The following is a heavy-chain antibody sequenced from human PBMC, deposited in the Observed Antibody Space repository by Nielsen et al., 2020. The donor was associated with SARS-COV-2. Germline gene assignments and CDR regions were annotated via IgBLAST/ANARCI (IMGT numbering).Heavy chain of an antibody. CDR3: AGGGDFWSGYYTGWFDP. Sequence: SVKVSCKASGGTFSSYAISWVRQAPGQGLEWMGRIIPILGIANYAQKFQGRVTITADKSTSTAYMELSSLRSEDTAVYYCAGGGDFWSGYYTGWFDPWGQGTLVTVSS. D-gene: IGHD3-3*01. CDR1: GGTFSSYA. CDR2: IIPILGIA. J-gene: IGHJ5*02. V-gene: IGHV1-69*04.